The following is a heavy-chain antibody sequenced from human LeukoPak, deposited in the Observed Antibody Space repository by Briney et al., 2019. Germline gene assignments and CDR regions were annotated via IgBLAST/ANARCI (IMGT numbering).Heavy chain of an antibody. CDR1: GYTFTSYG. D-gene: IGHD4-17*01. Sequence: ASVKVSCKASGYTFTSYGISWVRQAPGQGLEWMGWISAYNGNTNYAQKPQGRVTMTTDTSTSTAYMELRSLRSDDTAVYYCARVPYGDYPFDYWGQGTLVTVSS. CDR3: ARVPYGDYPFDY. J-gene: IGHJ4*02. V-gene: IGHV1-18*01. CDR2: ISAYNGNT.